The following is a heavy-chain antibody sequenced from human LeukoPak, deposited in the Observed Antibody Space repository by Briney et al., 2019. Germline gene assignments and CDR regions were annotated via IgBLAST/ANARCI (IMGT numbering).Heavy chain of an antibody. CDR2: IYYSGST. CDR3: ARSHYGDYEDY. V-gene: IGHV4-30-4*07. Sequence: SQTLSLTCAVSGGSISSGGYSWSWIRQPPGKGLEWIGYIYYSGSTNYNPSLKSRVTISVDTSKNQFSLKLSSVTAADTAVYYCARSHYGDYEDYWGQGTLVTVSS. CDR1: GGSISSGGYS. J-gene: IGHJ4*02. D-gene: IGHD4-17*01.